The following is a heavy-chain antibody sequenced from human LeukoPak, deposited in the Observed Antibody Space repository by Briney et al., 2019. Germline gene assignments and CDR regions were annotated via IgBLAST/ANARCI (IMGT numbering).Heavy chain of an antibody. D-gene: IGHD1-26*01. J-gene: IGHJ3*02. CDR2: INPNSGGT. Sequence: ASVKVSCKASGYTFTGYYMHWVRQAPGQGLGWMGWINPNSGGTNYAQKFQGRVTMTRDTSISTAYMELSRLRSDDTAVYYCARVLSGSYHPDAFDIWGQGTMVTVSS. V-gene: IGHV1-2*02. CDR1: GYTFTGYY. CDR3: ARVLSGSYHPDAFDI.